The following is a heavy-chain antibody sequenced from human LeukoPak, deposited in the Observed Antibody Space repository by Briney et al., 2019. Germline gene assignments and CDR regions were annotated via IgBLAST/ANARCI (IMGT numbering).Heavy chain of an antibody. CDR1: GGSISSYY. CDR2: IYNSGST. D-gene: IGHD3-10*01. Sequence: SETLSLTCTVSGGSISSYYWSWIRQPPGKGLEWIGYIYNSGSTNYNPSLKSRVTISVDTSKNQFSLKLSSVTAADTAVYCCARQNYGSAPLRYWGQGTLVTVSS. J-gene: IGHJ4*02. CDR3: ARQNYGSAPLRY. V-gene: IGHV4-59*08.